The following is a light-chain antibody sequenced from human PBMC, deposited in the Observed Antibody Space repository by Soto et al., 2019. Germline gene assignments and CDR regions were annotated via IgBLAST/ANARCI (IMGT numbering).Light chain of an antibody. CDR1: SSDVGGYNY. Sequence: QSVLTQPASVSGSPGQSITISCTGTSSDVGGYNYVSWYQQHPGKAPKLMIYDVSNRPSGVSNRCSGSKSGNTASLTISGLQAEDVADYNCSSYTSSSTLHVSGTVTNVTVL. J-gene: IGLJ1*01. CDR3: SSYTSSSTLHV. V-gene: IGLV2-14*01. CDR2: DVS.